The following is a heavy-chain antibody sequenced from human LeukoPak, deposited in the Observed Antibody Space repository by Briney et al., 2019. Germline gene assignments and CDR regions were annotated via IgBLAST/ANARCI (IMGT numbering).Heavy chain of an antibody. Sequence: SVKVSCKASGGTFSSYAISWVRQAPGQGLEWMGRIIPILGIANYAQKFQGRVTITADKSTSTAYMELSSLRSEDTAVYYCARDTGPVTVVTHFDYWGQGTLVTVSS. V-gene: IGHV1-69*04. J-gene: IGHJ4*02. CDR3: ARDTGPVTVVTHFDY. D-gene: IGHD4-23*01. CDR1: GGTFSSYA. CDR2: IIPILGIA.